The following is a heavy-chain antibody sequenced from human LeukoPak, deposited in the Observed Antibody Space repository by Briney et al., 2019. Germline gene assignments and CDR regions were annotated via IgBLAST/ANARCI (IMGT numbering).Heavy chain of an antibody. J-gene: IGHJ4*02. V-gene: IGHV3-7*05. CDR2: IKEDGSEK. CDR1: GFTFSSYA. CDR3: ARFGVAGIDY. D-gene: IGHD6-19*01. Sequence: GGSLRLSCAASGFTFSSYAMSWVRQAPGKGLEWVANIKEDGSEKYYVDSVKGRFTISRDNAKNSLYLQMKSLRAEDTAVYYCARFGVAGIDYWGQGTLVTVSS.